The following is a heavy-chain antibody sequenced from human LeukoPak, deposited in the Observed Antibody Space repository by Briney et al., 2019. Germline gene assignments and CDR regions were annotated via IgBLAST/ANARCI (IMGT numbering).Heavy chain of an antibody. J-gene: IGHJ4*02. V-gene: IGHV4-61*10. Sequence: SETLSLTCTVSGGSIRSGSYYWSWIRQPAGKGLEWIGEINHSGSTNYNPSLKSRVTISVDTSKNQFSLKLSSVTAADTAVYYCARGRASYDFWSGYLFDYWGQGTLVTVSS. CDR2: INHSGST. CDR3: ARGRASYDFWSGYLFDY. D-gene: IGHD3-3*01. CDR1: GGSIRSGSYY.